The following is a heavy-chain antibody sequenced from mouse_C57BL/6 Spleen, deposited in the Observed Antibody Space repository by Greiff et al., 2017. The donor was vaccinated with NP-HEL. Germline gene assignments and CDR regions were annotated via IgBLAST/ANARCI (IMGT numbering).Heavy chain of an antibody. J-gene: IGHJ3*01. Sequence: QVQLKQPGAELVRPGSSVKLSCKASGYTFTSYWMHWVKQRPIQGLEWIGNIDPSDSETHYNQKFKDKATLTVDKSSSTAYMQLSSLTSEDSAVYYCARDYYGNGFAYWGQGTLVTVSA. CDR1: GYTFTSYW. CDR2: IDPSDSET. D-gene: IGHD2-1*01. V-gene: IGHV1-52*01. CDR3: ARDYYGNGFAY.